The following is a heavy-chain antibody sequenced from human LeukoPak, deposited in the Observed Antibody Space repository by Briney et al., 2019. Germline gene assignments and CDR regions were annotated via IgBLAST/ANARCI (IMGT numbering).Heavy chain of an antibody. D-gene: IGHD2-21*01. V-gene: IGHV1-2*02. CDR2: INPNSGGT. Sequence: ASVKVSCKTSGYSFTDYYMHWVRQAPGQGLEWMGWINPNSGGTSSAQKFQGRVTMTRDTSITTVYMEVRWLASDDTAIYYCARADRLHGGPYLIGPWGLGTLVTVSS. CDR3: ARADRLHGGPYLIGP. CDR1: GYSFTDYY. J-gene: IGHJ5*02.